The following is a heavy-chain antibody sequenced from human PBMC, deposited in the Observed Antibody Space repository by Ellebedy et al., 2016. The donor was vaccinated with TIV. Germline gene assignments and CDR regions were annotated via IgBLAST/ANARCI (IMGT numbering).Heavy chain of an antibody. J-gene: IGHJ4*02. D-gene: IGHD3-22*01. CDR3: AVYNSGAAYFDP. Sequence: GESLKISCEGSGYSFTSYWIGWVRQMPGKGLEWMGIIYPDDSDTRYSPSFQGQVTMSADKTISTAYLQWGSLKASDTAMYYCAVYNSGAAYFDPWGQGTLVTVSS. CDR1: GYSFTSYW. CDR2: IYPDDSDT. V-gene: IGHV5-51*01.